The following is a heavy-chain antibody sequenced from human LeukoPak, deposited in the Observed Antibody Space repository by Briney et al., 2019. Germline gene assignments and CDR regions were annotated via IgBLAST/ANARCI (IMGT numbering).Heavy chain of an antibody. J-gene: IGHJ4*02. CDR1: GFTFSSYA. CDR3: ARASLRYFDWFSDY. V-gene: IGHV3-30*03. D-gene: IGHD3-9*01. Sequence: GRSLRLSCAASGFTFSSYAMHWVRQAPGKGLEWVAVISYDGSNKYYADSVKGRFTISRDNSRNTLHLQMNSLRAEDTAVYSCARASLRYFDWFSDYWGQGTLVTVSS. CDR2: ISYDGSNK.